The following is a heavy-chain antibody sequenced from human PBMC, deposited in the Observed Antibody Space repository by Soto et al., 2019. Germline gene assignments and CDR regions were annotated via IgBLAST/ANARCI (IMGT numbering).Heavy chain of an antibody. V-gene: IGHV2-70*04. Sequence: SGPTLVNPTQTLTLTCTFSGFSLSTTGMRVTWIRQPPGKALEWLARIDWDDGKFYNTSLKTRLTISKDTSKNQVVLTMTNMDPVDTATYYCARMPYNSGYYGMDVWGQGTTVTV. D-gene: IGHD6-19*01. CDR1: GFSLSTTGMR. J-gene: IGHJ6*02. CDR2: IDWDDGK. CDR3: ARMPYNSGYYGMDV.